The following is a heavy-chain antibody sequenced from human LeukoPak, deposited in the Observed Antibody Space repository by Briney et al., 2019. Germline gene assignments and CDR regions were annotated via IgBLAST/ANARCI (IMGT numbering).Heavy chain of an antibody. CDR2: ISSSSSYI. CDR1: GFTFSSYA. J-gene: IGHJ5*02. Sequence: GGSLRLSCAASGFTFSSYAMSWVRQAPGKGLEWVSSISSSSSYIYYADSVKGRFTISRDNAKNSLYLQMNSLRAEDTAVYYCARGTQSYGRWFDPWGRGTLVTVSS. D-gene: IGHD1-26*01. V-gene: IGHV3-21*01. CDR3: ARGTQSYGRWFDP.